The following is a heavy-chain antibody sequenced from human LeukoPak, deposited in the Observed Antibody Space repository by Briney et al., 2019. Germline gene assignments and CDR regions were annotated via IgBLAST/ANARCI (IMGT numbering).Heavy chain of an antibody. D-gene: IGHD3-10*01. CDR1: GYTLTELS. CDR3: VCPGPGITMVRGVIPLLLDV. V-gene: IGHV1-24*01. CDR2: FDPEDGET. J-gene: IGHJ6*02. Sequence: ASVKVSCKVSGYTLTELSMHWVRQAPGKGLEWMGGFDPEDGETIYAQKFQGRVTMTEDTSTDTAYMELSSLRSEGTAVYYCVCPGPGITMVRGVIPLLLDVWGQGTTVTVSS.